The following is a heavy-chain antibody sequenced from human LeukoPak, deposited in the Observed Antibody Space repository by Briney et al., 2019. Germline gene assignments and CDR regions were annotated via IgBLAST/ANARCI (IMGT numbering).Heavy chain of an antibody. J-gene: IGHJ5*02. CDR3: ARGPESAATFDP. CDR1: GYTFTSYD. CDR2: MNPNSGNT. Sequence: ASVKVSCKASGYTFTSYDINWVRQATGQGLEWMGWMNPNSGNTGYAQKFQGRVTITRNTSISTAYMELSSLRSEDTAVYYCARGPESAATFDPWGQGTLVTVSS. V-gene: IGHV1-8*03. D-gene: IGHD2-2*01.